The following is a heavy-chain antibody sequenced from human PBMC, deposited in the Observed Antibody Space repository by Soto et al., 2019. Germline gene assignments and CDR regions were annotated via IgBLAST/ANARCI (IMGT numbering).Heavy chain of an antibody. CDR2: INHSGST. CDR3: ERGGSSWAD. D-gene: IGHD6-13*01. V-gene: IGHV4-34*01. Sequence: QVQLQQWGAGLLKPSETLSLTCAVYGGSFSGYYWSWIRQPSGKGLEWIGEINHSGSTNYNPSLKSLVTISVNTSKNQFSLKLSSVTAADTAVYYCERGGSSWADWGQGTLVTVSS. J-gene: IGHJ4*02. CDR1: GGSFSGYY.